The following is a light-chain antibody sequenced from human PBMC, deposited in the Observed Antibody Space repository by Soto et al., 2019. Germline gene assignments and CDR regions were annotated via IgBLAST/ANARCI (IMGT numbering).Light chain of an antibody. CDR2: SDN. CDR1: SSNIGSNS. V-gene: IGLV1-44*01. CDR3: ATWDDSLNGVV. J-gene: IGLJ2*01. Sequence: QSVLTQPPSASGTPGQKVTISSSGSSSNIGSNSVNWYQHLPGTAPKLLIYSDNQRPSGVPDRFSGSKSGTSASLAISGLQSEDEADYYCATWDDSLNGVVFGGGTKLNVL.